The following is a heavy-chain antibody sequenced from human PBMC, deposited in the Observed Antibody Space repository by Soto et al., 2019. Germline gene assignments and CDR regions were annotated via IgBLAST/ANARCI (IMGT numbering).Heavy chain of an antibody. J-gene: IGHJ6*02. D-gene: IGHD4-4*01. Sequence: VQLLESGGGLVQPGGSLRLSCAASGFTFSSYAMSWVRQAPGKGLEWVSVINGGGGTTYYADSVKGRFTISRDNSKTTLYLQLNSLRAEDTAVYYCAKWTTVTAPYYGMHVWGQGTTVTVSS. V-gene: IGHV3-23*01. CDR3: AKWTTVTAPYYGMHV. CDR2: INGGGGTT. CDR1: GFTFSSYA.